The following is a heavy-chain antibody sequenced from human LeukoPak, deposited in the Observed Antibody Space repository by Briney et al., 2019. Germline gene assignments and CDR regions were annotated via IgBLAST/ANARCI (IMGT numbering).Heavy chain of an antibody. D-gene: IGHD2-21*02. J-gene: IGHJ6*03. CDR3: ARGTTALMDV. CDR2: ISSSGSTI. CDR1: GFTFSTYE. Sequence: GGSLRLSCAASGFTFSTYEMNWVRQAPGKGLEWVSYISSSGSTIYYADSVKGRFTISRDNAKNSLYLQMNSLRAEDTAVYYCARGTTALMDVWGKGTTVTVSS. V-gene: IGHV3-48*03.